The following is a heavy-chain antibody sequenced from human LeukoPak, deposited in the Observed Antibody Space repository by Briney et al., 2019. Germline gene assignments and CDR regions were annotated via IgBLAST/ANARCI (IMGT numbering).Heavy chain of an antibody. D-gene: IGHD3-22*01. CDR3: TRPSYDSSVSGVVY. Sequence: GGSLRLSYAASGFTFSSYAMSWVRQAPGKGLEWVSAISGSGGSTYYADSVKGRFTISRDNSKNTLYLQMNSLRAEDTAVYYCTRPSYDSSVSGVVYWGQGTLVTVSS. V-gene: IGHV3-23*01. CDR1: GFTFSSYA. CDR2: ISGSGGST. J-gene: IGHJ4*02.